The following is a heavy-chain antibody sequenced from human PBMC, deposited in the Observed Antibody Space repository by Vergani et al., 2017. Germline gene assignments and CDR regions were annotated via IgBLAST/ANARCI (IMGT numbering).Heavy chain of an antibody. D-gene: IGHD3-3*01. Sequence: QVQLQESGPGLVKPSQTLSLTCCVSGGSISSGGYYWSWIRQHPGKGLEWIGYIYYSGTTYYNPSLKSRVTISVDTSKNQFSLKLSSVTAADTAVYYCASHYDPSYYFDYWGQGTLVTVSS. V-gene: IGHV4-31*03. CDR1: GGSISSGGYY. CDR2: IYYSGTT. J-gene: IGHJ4*02. CDR3: ASHYDPSYYFDY.